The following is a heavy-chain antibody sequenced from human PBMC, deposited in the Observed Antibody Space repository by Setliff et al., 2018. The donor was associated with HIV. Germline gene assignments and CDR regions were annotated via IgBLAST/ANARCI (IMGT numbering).Heavy chain of an antibody. Sequence: SATLYLTCTVSGGSIDSGNYDWNWVRQPGGKGLEWIGRIYTRGSTKYSPTFASRVTMSLDTAKNQFSLNLRSVTAADTALYYCVRSGCNGNICYDSRGWLDSWGQGTQVTVSS. J-gene: IGHJ5*01. CDR1: GGSIDSGNYD. V-gene: IGHV4-61*02. D-gene: IGHD5-12*01. CDR2: IYTRGST. CDR3: VRSGCNGNICYDSRGWLDS.